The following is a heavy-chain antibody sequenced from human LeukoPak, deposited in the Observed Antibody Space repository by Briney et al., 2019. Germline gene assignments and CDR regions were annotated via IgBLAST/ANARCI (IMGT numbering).Heavy chain of an antibody. CDR3: AKGVTTVRIYYHGMDV. J-gene: IGHJ6*02. D-gene: IGHD4-17*01. CDR1: GFTFSSCA. CDR2: ISASGDSR. Sequence: PGGSLRLSCAASGFTFSSCAMSWVRQAPGKGLEWVSLISASGDSRYYADSVKGRFTISRDNAKNTLWLQMNSLRAEDTAVYYCAKGVTTVRIYYHGMDVWGQGTTVTVSS. V-gene: IGHV3-23*01.